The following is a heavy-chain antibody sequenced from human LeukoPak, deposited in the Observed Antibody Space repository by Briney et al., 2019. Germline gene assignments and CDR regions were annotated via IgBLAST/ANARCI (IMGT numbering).Heavy chain of an antibody. D-gene: IGHD2-15*01. V-gene: IGHV1-18*01. J-gene: IGHJ5*02. Sequence: GASVKVSCKASGYTFTSYGISWVRQAPGQGLEWMGWISAYNGNTNYAQKLQGRVTMTTDTSTSTAYMELRSLRSDDTAVYYCARGVVVAATTYNWFDPWGQGTLATVSS. CDR1: GYTFTSYG. CDR3: ARGVVVAATTYNWFDP. CDR2: ISAYNGNT.